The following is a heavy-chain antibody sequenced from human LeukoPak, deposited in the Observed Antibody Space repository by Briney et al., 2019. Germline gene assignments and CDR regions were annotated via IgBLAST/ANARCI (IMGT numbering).Heavy chain of an antibody. CDR2: INPNSGGT. CDR3: ARDAGYDILTGYDAFDI. J-gene: IGHJ3*02. D-gene: IGHD3-9*01. Sequence: ASVKVSCKASGYTFTGYYMHWVRQAPGQGLEWMGWINPNSGGTNYAQKFRGRVTMTRDTSISTAYMELSRLRSDDTAVYYCARDAGYDILTGYDAFDIWGQGTMVTVSS. V-gene: IGHV1-2*02. CDR1: GYTFTGYY.